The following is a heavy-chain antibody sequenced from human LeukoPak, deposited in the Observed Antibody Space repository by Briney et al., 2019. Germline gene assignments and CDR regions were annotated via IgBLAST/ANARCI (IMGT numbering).Heavy chain of an antibody. J-gene: IGHJ4*02. CDR1: GFTFSSYA. V-gene: IGHV3-23*01. Sequence: GGSLRLSCAASGFTFSSYAMTWVRQAPGKGLEWVSSITGSGGSTYYADSVKGRFTISRDNSENTVFLQMDSLRAEDTAVYYCARCRPDSSGSADYWGQGTLVTVSP. CDR2: ITGSGGST. CDR3: ARCRPDSSGSADY. D-gene: IGHD6-19*01.